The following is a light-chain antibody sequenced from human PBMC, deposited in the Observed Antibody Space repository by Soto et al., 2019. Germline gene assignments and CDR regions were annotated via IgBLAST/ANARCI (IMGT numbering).Light chain of an antibody. CDR3: SSFAGNNNLV. CDR1: SSDVGGYNY. CDR2: EVS. J-gene: IGLJ2*01. Sequence: QSALTQPPSASGSPGQSVTISCTGTSSDVGGYNYVSWYQHHPGKAPKLMISEVSKRPSGVPDRFSGSKSGNTASLTVSGLQAEDEADYYCSSFAGNNNLVFGGGTKLTV. V-gene: IGLV2-8*01.